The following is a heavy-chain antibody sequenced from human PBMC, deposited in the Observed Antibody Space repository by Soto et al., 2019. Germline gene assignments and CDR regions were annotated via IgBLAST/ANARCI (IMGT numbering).Heavy chain of an antibody. CDR3: ARCAGKYSGSPLEYFQH. J-gene: IGHJ1*01. CDR2: ISYDGSNK. Sequence: QVQLVESGGGVVQPGRSLRLSCAASGFTFSSYAMHWVRQAPGKGLEWVAVISYDGSNKYYADSVKGRFTISRDNSKNTLYLQMNSLRAEDTAVYYCARCAGKYSGSPLEYFQHWGQGTLVTVSS. D-gene: IGHD1-26*01. V-gene: IGHV3-30-3*01. CDR1: GFTFSSYA.